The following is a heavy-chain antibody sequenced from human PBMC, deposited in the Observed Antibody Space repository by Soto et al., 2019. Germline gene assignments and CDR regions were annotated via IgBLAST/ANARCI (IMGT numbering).Heavy chain of an antibody. V-gene: IGHV4-31*03. CDR2: IFHSGTP. J-gene: IGHJ4*02. Sequence: QLQLQRSGPGLGKPSQTLSLTCTVSGVPFSSVGYTWGWIRKFQGKGLEWVAYIFHSGTPYYIPSLKSRVTISLDTPKNQFSLELTSVTAADTAVYFCARGTAGVAPTALDYWGQGTLVTVSS. D-gene: IGHD1-1*01. CDR1: GVPFSSVGYT. CDR3: ARGTAGVAPTALDY.